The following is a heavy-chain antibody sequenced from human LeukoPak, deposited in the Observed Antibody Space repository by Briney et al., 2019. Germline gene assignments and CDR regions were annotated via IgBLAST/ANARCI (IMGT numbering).Heavy chain of an antibody. D-gene: IGHD2-15*01. CDR2: ISGSDDGT. V-gene: IGHV3-23*01. Sequence: GGSLRLSCAASGFTVSSNYMSWVRQAPGKGLEWVSAISGSDDGTYYADSVKGRFTISRDNSRNTLYLQMNTLRAEDTAVYFCAKSPVSSCRGSFCYPFDYWGQGNLVTVSS. J-gene: IGHJ4*02. CDR3: AKSPVSSCRGSFCYPFDY. CDR1: GFTVSSNY.